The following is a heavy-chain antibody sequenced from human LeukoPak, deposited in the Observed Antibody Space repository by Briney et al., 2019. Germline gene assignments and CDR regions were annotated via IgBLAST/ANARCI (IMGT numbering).Heavy chain of an antibody. CDR1: GFTFSSYA. CDR3: AKDPHIAARPNLGMDV. D-gene: IGHD6-6*01. V-gene: IGHV3-23*01. J-gene: IGHJ6*04. Sequence: GGSLRLSCAASGFTFSSYAMSWVRQAPGKGLEWVSAISGSGGSTYYADSVKGRFTISRDNSKNTLYLQMNSLRAEDTAVYYCAKDPHIAARPNLGMDVWGKGTTVTVSS. CDR2: ISGSGGST.